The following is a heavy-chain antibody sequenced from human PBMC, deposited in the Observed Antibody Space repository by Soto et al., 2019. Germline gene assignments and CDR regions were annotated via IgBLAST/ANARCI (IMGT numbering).Heavy chain of an antibody. Sequence: QLQLQESGSGLVKPSQTLSLTCAVSGGSISSGGYSWSWIRQPPGKGLEWIGYIDHSGRTYYNPSLMSRVTISVNRSKNQFSLKLSSVTAADTAVYYCARDFGTSRYNWFDPWGQGTLVTVSS. CDR3: ARDFGTSRYNWFDP. D-gene: IGHD3-10*01. V-gene: IGHV4-30-2*01. CDR1: GGSISSGGYS. J-gene: IGHJ5*02. CDR2: IDHSGRT.